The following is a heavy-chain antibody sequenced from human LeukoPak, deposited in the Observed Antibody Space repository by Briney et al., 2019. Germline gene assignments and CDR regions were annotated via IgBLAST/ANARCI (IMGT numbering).Heavy chain of an antibody. CDR1: GFTVSSYY. Sequence: GGSLRLSCAASGFTVSSYYMSWVRQAPGKGLEWVSVVHSIGTTSYADSVKGRFTISRDNSKNTLYLRMNSLRAEDTAVYYCARHVYSGNYHVGESDYWGQGTLVTVSS. CDR3: ARHVYSGNYHVGESDY. J-gene: IGHJ4*02. V-gene: IGHV3-53*01. CDR2: VHSIGTT. D-gene: IGHD1-26*01.